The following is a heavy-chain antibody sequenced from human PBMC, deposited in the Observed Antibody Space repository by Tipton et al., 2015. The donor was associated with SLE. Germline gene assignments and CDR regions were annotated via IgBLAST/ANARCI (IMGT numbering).Heavy chain of an antibody. Sequence: TLSLTCTVSDDSITNSRYYWAWIRQPPGKGLQWIGSVSFSRTVDYDPSLTRRISVSLDTSKKQLSLKLASVTAADTAAYYCVRHQSGTMESVWGQGTLVIVSS. CDR1: DDSITNSRYY. J-gene: IGHJ4*02. V-gene: IGHV4-39*07. CDR2: VSFSRTV. D-gene: IGHD1-7*01. CDR3: VRHQSGTMESV.